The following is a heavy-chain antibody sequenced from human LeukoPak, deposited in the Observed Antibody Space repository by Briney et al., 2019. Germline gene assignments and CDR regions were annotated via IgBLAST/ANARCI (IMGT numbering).Heavy chain of an antibody. J-gene: IGHJ4*02. CDR3: ARDWSAAVYAPFDY. CDR1: GFTFSDYY. Sequence: GGSLRLSCAASGFTFSDYYMSWIRQAPGKGLEWVSYISSSGSTIYYADSVKGRFTISRDNAKNSLYLQMNSLRAEDTAVYYCARDWSAAVYAPFDYWGQGTLVTVSS. V-gene: IGHV3-11*04. CDR2: ISSSGSTI. D-gene: IGHD5/OR15-5a*01.